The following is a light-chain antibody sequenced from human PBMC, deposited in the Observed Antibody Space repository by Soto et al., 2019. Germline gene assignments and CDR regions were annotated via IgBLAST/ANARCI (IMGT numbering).Light chain of an antibody. CDR2: KAS. J-gene: IGKJ2*01. CDR3: QQYNSYFYT. CDR1: QSIGYW. Sequence: DIQVTQSPSTLSASVGDRVTLICRASQSIGYWLAWYQQKPGKAPKVLIHKASSLASGVPSRFSGSGSGTQFTLTISSLQPDDFATYYCQQYNSYFYTFGQGTKLEI. V-gene: IGKV1-5*03.